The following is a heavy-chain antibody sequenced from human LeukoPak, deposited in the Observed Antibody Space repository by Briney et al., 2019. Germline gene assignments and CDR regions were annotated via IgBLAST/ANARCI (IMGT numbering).Heavy chain of an antibody. D-gene: IGHD1-14*01. Sequence: ASVKVSCKGSGYTFDRYGVSWVRQAPGQGLEWMGLISTYNGNTIYAQKFQGRVTMTTDTSTNTAYMDLRSLRSDDTAVYYCARDLGHCRNTVCSSSAYWGQGTLVTVSS. CDR3: ARDLGHCRNTVCSSSAY. CDR2: ISTYNGNT. CDR1: GYTFDRYG. V-gene: IGHV1-18*04. J-gene: IGHJ4*02.